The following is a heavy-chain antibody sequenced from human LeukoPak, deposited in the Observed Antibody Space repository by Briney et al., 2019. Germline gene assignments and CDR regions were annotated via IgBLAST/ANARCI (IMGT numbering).Heavy chain of an antibody. CDR1: GFTFSGYW. V-gene: IGHV3-74*01. D-gene: IGHD2-8*02. CDR2: IKSDGSYT. Sequence: GGSLRLSCAASGFTFSGYWMHWVRQAQGKGLVWVSRIKSDGSYTAYADSVKGRFTISRDNAKNTLYLQMNSLRAEDTAVYYCARVQAGRSGLMDVWGRGTTVTVSS. J-gene: IGHJ6*02. CDR3: ARVQAGRSGLMDV.